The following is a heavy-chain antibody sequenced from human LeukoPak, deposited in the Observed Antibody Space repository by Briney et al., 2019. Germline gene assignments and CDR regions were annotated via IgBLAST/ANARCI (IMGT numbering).Heavy chain of an antibody. CDR2: ISDSGSTT. D-gene: IGHD3-22*01. CDR3: ARVRSSGSPLDY. J-gene: IGHJ4*02. V-gene: IGHV3-11*01. CDR1: GFTFSDNY. Sequence: GGSLRLSCAASGFTFSDNYMSWIRQAPGKGLEWVSYISDSGSTTKYADSVKGRFTISRDNAKSSLYLQMNSLRAEDTAVYYCARVRSSGSPLDYWGQGTLVTVSS.